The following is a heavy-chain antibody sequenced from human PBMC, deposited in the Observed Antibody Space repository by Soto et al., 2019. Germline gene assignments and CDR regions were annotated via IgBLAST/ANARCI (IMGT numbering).Heavy chain of an antibody. CDR2: IYYSGST. CDR3: ARVWGYAFDY. J-gene: IGHJ4*02. Sequence: QVQLQESGPGLVKPSETLSLTCTVSGGSISSYYWSWIRQPPGKGLEWIGYIYYSGSTNYNPSLKSRVTISVYPSKNQFSLKLSSVTAADTAVYFCARVWGYAFDYWGQGTLVTVSS. V-gene: IGHV4-59*01. D-gene: IGHD3-16*01. CDR1: GGSISSYY.